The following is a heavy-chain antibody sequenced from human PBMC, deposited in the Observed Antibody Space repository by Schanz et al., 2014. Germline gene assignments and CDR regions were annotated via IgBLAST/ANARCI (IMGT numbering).Heavy chain of an antibody. J-gene: IGHJ5*02. D-gene: IGHD3-10*01. CDR1: GGSISIYY. CDR3: ARGVYYGSGSYDLHGGWFDP. V-gene: IGHV4-4*07. CDR2: MYSRGSP. Sequence: QVQLQESGPGLVKPSETLSLTCSVSGGSISIYYWSWIRQPAGKGLEWIGRMYSRGSPNYNPSLKSRVTMSLDTSKNQFSLRLNSVTAADTAVYYCARGVYYGSGSYDLHGGWFDPWGQGTLVTVSS.